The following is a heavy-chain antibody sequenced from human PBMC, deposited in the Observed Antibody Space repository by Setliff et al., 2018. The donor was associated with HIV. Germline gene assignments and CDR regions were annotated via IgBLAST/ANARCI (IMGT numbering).Heavy chain of an antibody. J-gene: IGHJ5*02. CDR3: SRDNGRYFDRGWFDP. CDR1: GFTFGSYA. CDR2: ISGSGDST. V-gene: IGHV3-23*01. Sequence: GGSLRLSCAPSGFTFGSYAMSRVRQAPGKGLEWVSVISGSGDSTFYADSLKGRFTISRDNSKNTLYLQMNSLRAEDAAVYYCSRDNGRYFDRGWFDPWGQGALVTVSS. D-gene: IGHD3-9*01.